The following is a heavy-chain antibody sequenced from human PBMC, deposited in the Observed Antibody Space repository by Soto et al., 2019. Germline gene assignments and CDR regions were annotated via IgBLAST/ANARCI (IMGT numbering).Heavy chain of an antibody. J-gene: IGHJ4*01. CDR1: GLTFSRTQ. CDR3: ARAREPEYSSSIFFDY. D-gene: IGHD6-6*01. CDR2: IYSAGST. Sequence: ESLTISGAVSGLTFSRTQMSLVRQARGKGLQWVSVIYSAGSTYYANAVKGRFTISRDISENKIFLELNGLTVDDTAVYYCARAREPEYSSSIFFDYWGRGTVVTVTS. V-gene: IGHV3-53*01.